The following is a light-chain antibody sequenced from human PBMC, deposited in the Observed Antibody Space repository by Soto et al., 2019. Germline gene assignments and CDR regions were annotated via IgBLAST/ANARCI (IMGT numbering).Light chain of an antibody. CDR2: GAS. CDR3: HQYGSSPYT. V-gene: IGKV3-20*01. Sequence: EIVLTQSPGTLSLSPGERVTLSCRASQSFSSNYLAWYQQKPGQAPRLLIYGASSRATGIPDRFSGSGSGTDFALTISRLEPEDFAVYYCHQYGSSPYTFGQGTKLEIK. CDR1: QSFSSNY. J-gene: IGKJ2*01.